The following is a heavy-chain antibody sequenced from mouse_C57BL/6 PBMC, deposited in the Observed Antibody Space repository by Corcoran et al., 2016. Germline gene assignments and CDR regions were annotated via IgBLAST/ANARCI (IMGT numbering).Heavy chain of an antibody. CDR2: IYWDDDK. CDR3: ERREYSNDDMDY. Sequence: QVTLKESGPGILQSSQTLSLTCSFSGFSLSTSGMGVSWIRQPSGKGLEWLAHIYWDDDKRYNPSMKSRLTISTDNSRNQVFLKITSVDTADTATYYWERREYSNDDMDYWGQGTAVTVAS. D-gene: IGHD2-12*01. J-gene: IGHJ4*01. V-gene: IGHV8-12*01. CDR1: GFSLSTSGMG.